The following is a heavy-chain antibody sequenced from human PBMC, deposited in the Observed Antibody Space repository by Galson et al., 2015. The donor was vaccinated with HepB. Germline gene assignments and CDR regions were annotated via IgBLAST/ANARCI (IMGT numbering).Heavy chain of an antibody. V-gene: IGHV3-30*18. CDR3: AKLSSSWADAFDI. J-gene: IGHJ3*02. CDR1: GFTFSSYG. D-gene: IGHD6-13*01. Sequence: SLRLSCAASGFTFSSYGMHWVRQAPDKGLEWVAVISYDGSNKYYADSVKGRFTISRDNSKNTLYLQMNSLRAEDTAVYYCAKLSSSWADAFDIWGQGTMVTVSS. CDR2: ISYDGSNK.